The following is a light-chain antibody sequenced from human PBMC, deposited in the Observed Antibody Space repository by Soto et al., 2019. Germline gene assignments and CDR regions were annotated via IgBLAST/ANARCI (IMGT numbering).Light chain of an antibody. Sequence: ALQMTQSPSSLSASVGDRVTITCRASQDIRKDLAWYQQKPGKAPQILIYGASTLQTGVASRFSGSGSATDFTLTISSLQPEDSAAYYCLQDYNYPFTCGQGTKGDIK. CDR3: LQDYNYPFT. V-gene: IGKV1-6*01. CDR2: GAS. J-gene: IGKJ2*01. CDR1: QDIRKD.